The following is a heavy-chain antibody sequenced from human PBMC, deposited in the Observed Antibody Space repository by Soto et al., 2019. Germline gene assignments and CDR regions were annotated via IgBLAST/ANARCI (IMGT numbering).Heavy chain of an antibody. D-gene: IGHD4-17*01. Sequence: PSETLSLTCTVSGGSISSGGYYWSWIRQHPGKGLEWIGYIYYSGSTYYNPSLKSRVTISVDTSKNQFSLKLSSVTAADTAVYYCARDGLRNYGYYFDYWGQGTLVTVSS. V-gene: IGHV4-31*03. CDR2: IYYSGST. J-gene: IGHJ4*02. CDR1: GGSISSGGYY. CDR3: ARDGLRNYGYYFDY.